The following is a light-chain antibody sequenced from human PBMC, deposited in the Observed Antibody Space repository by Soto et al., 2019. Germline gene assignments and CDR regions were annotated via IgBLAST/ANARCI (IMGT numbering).Light chain of an antibody. Sequence: DIQMTQSPSTLSASVGDRVTITCRASQSIRNCLAWYQQKPGKAPKLLIHQASTLQSGVPSRCSGSGSGTAITLTISSLQTDDFATYYWQHYNSHSETFGQGTKVEV. CDR2: QAS. J-gene: IGKJ1*01. CDR3: QHYNSHSET. CDR1: QSIRNC. V-gene: IGKV1-5*03.